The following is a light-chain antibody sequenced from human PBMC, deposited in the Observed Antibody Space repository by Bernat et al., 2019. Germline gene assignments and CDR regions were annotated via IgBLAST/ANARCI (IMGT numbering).Light chain of an antibody. V-gene: IGKV3D-7*01. CDR1: QNINDY. CDR2: DVS. CDR3: QQDYNLPET. Sequence: EIVLTQAPDTLSLSPGETATLSCRASQNINDYLGWYQQKPGQAPRLLIYDVSNRAAGIPDRFSGSGSGTDFTLTISSLQPEDFAVYYCQQDYNLPETFGQGTKVEIK. J-gene: IGKJ1*01.